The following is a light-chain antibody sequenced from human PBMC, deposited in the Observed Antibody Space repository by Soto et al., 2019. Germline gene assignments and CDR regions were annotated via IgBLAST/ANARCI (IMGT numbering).Light chain of an antibody. Sequence: SYELTQPPSVSVSPGQTASISCSGHKLGDKYVSWYQQRPGQSPLLVMYQDNRRPSGVPERFSGSNSGNTTTLTISGTQAIDEADYFCQAWDSSTVVFGGGTKVTVL. CDR2: QDN. J-gene: IGLJ2*01. V-gene: IGLV3-1*01. CDR1: KLGDKY. CDR3: QAWDSSTVV.